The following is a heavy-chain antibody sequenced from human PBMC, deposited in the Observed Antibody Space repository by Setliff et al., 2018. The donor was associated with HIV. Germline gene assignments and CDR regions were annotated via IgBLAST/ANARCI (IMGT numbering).Heavy chain of an antibody. V-gene: IGHV3-23*01. CDR3: AKMGSPVGPDAFDI. CDR1: GLTFSSYA. J-gene: IGHJ3*02. D-gene: IGHD3-16*01. CDR2: ISDSGDSRII. Sequence: GSLRLSCAASGLTFSSYAMSWVRQAPGKGLEWVSGISDSGDSRIINYADSVKGRFTISRDNSKNTLYLQMNSLRAEDTAVYYCAKMGSPVGPDAFDIWGQGTMVTVSS.